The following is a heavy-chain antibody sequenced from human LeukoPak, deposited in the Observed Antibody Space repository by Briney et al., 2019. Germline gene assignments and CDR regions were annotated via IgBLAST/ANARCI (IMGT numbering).Heavy chain of an antibody. D-gene: IGHD6-13*01. V-gene: IGHV3-23*01. CDR3: ASYIAAAGTFSSY. CDR2: ISDSGGST. CDR1: GFTFRSYA. J-gene: IGHJ4*02. Sequence: SGGSLRLSCAASGFTFRSYAMSWVRQAPGKGLEWVSAISDSGGSTYYADSVKGRFTISRDNSKNTLYLQMNSLRAEDTAVYYCASYIAAAGTFSSYWGQGTLVTVSS.